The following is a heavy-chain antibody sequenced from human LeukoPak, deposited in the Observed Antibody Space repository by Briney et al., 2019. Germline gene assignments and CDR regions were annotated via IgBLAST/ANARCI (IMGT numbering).Heavy chain of an antibody. D-gene: IGHD1-1*01. CDR1: GFTFSNYW. CDR3: VVTTRSRSFDY. CDR2: INQDGRDK. V-gene: IGHV3-7*01. J-gene: IGHJ4*02. Sequence: GGCLRLSCASSGFTFSNYWMTWLRQAPWKELEWVALINQDGRDKKYVDSVKGRFSVSRDNAENSVFLQMDSLRAEDTAFYYCVVTTRSRSFDYWGQGTLVTVSS.